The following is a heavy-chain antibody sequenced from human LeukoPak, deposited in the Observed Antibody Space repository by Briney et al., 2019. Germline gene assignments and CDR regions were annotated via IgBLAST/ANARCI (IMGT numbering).Heavy chain of an antibody. D-gene: IGHD4-23*01. J-gene: IGHJ4*02. CDR3: ARSRELQLDY. CDR1: GGSFTDYY. CDR2: INHSGST. V-gene: IGHV4-34*01. Sequence: SETLSLTCAVYGGSFTDYYWSWIRQPPGKGLEWIGEINHSGSTNYNPSLKSRVTISVDKSKNQFSLKLSSVTAADTAVYYCARSRELQLDYWGQGTLVTVSS.